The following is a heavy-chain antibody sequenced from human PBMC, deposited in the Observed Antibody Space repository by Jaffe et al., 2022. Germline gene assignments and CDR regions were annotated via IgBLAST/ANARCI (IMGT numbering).Heavy chain of an antibody. CDR2: INHSGST. V-gene: IGHV4-34*01. CDR1: GGSFSGYY. CDR3: AREPPGHYDFWSGYYTRTWFDP. J-gene: IGHJ5*02. D-gene: IGHD3-3*01. Sequence: QVQLQQWGAGLLKPSETLSLTCAVYGGSFSGYYWSWIRQPPGKGLEWIGEINHSGSTNYNPSLKSRVTISVDTSKNQFSLKLSSVTAADTAVYYCAREPPGHYDFWSGYYTRTWFDPWGQGTLVTVSS.